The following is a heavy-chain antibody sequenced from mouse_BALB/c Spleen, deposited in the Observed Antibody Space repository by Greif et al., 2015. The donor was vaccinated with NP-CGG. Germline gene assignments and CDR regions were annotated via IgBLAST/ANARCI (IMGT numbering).Heavy chain of an antibody. CDR3: ARSGSTWFAY. V-gene: IGHV5-17*02. CDR2: ISSGSSTI. CDR1: GFTFSSFG. J-gene: IGHJ3*01. D-gene: IGHD1-1*01. Sequence: EVQRVESGGGLVQPGGSRKLSCAASGFTFSSFGMHWVRQAPEKGLEWVAYISSGSSTIYYADTVKGRFTISRDNPKNTLFLQMTSLRSEDTAMYYCARSGSTWFAYWGQGTLVTVSA.